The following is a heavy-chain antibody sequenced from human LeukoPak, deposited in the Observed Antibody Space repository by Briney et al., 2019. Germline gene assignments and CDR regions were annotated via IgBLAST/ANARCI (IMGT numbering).Heavy chain of an antibody. CDR3: ARFISYDSSGHDAFDI. Sequence: KISCKGSGYSFTSYWIGWVRQMPGKGLEWTGIIYPGDSDTRYSPSFQGQVTISADKSISTAYLQWSSLKASDTAMYYCARFISYDSSGHDAFDIWGQGTMVTVSS. CDR2: IYPGDSDT. D-gene: IGHD3-22*01. V-gene: IGHV5-51*01. CDR1: GYSFTSYW. J-gene: IGHJ3*02.